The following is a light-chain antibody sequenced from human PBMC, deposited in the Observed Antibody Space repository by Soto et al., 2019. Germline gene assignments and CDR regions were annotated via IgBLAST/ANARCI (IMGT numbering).Light chain of an antibody. Sequence: QSVLTQPPSASGTPGQRVTISCSGSTSNLGSNFVYWYQQVPGAAPKLLISRNDQRPSGVPDRFSGSKSGTSASLAISGLRFEGWGGYPRAALDGRLGCVVFGGGTKLTVL. V-gene: IGLV1-47*01. J-gene: IGLJ3*02. CDR1: TSNLGSNF. CDR3: AALDGRLGCVV. CDR2: RND.